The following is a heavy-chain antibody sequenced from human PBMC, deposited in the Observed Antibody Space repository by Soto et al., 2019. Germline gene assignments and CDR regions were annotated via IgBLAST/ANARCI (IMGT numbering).Heavy chain of an antibody. CDR1: GFTFSSYG. J-gene: IGHJ5*02. CDR2: ISYDGSNK. V-gene: IGHV3-30*18. Sequence: PGGSLRLSCAASGFTFSSYGMHWVRQAPGKGLEWVAVISYDGSNKYYADSAKGRFTISRDNSKNTLYLQMNSLRAEDTAVYYCAKDRIGGGNGGNGFAPWGQGPLVPVPS. CDR3: AKDRIGGGNGGNGFAP. D-gene: IGHD1-1*01.